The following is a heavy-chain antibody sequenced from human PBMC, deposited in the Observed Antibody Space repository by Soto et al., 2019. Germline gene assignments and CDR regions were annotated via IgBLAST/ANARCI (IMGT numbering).Heavy chain of an antibody. CDR3: ARDGRIVVVPAAPPLLRGMDV. CDR2: IYYSGST. J-gene: IGHJ6*02. D-gene: IGHD2-2*01. CDR1: GGSISSGGYY. V-gene: IGHV4-31*03. Sequence: SETLSLTCTVSGGSISSGGYYWSWIRQHPGKGLEWIGYIYYSGSTYYNPSLKSRVTISVDTSKNQFSLKLSSVTAADTAVYYCARDGRIVVVPAAPPLLRGMDVWGQGTTVTVSS.